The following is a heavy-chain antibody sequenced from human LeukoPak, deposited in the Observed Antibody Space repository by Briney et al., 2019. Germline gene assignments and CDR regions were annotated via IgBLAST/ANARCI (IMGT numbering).Heavy chain of an antibody. D-gene: IGHD3-22*01. CDR3: ARGLHYDSSGFFAAF. V-gene: IGHV5-51*01. CDR1: GYIFTRYW. CDR2: VYPGDSDT. Sequence: GASLKISCQASGYIFTRYWIGWVRQLPGKGLEWMGIVYPGDSDTIYSPSFQGQVTISADRSITTAYLQLHRLKTSGTATYFCARGLHYDSSGFFAAFWGRGTLVTVSS. J-gene: IGHJ4*02.